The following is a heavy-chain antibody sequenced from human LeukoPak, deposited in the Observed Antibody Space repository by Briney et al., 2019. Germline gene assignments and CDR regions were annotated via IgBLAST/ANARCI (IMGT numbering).Heavy chain of an antibody. D-gene: IGHD2-2*01. CDR3: AREGYCSSTSCQIGYYMDV. CDR1: GGTFSSYA. V-gene: IGHV1-18*01. CDR2: ISAYNGNT. Sequence: ASVKVSCKASGGTFSSYAISWVRQAPGQGLEWMGWISAYNGNTNYAQKLQGRVTMTTDTSTSTAYMELRSLRSDDTAVYYCAREGYCSSTSCQIGYYMDVWGKGTTVTVSS. J-gene: IGHJ6*03.